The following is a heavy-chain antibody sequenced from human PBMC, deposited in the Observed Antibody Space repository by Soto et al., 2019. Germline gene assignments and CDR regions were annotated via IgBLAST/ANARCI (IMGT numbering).Heavy chain of an antibody. Sequence: QVQLVQSGAEVKKPGASVKVSCKASGYTFTSYYMHWVRQAPGQGLEWMGIINPSGGSTSYAQKFQGRVTMTRETSTSTVYMELSSLRSEDTAVYYCARGRGDDFWSGMGAFDIWGQGTMVTVSS. V-gene: IGHV1-46*01. CDR1: GYTFTSYY. CDR2: INPSGGST. D-gene: IGHD3-3*01. CDR3: ARGRGDDFWSGMGAFDI. J-gene: IGHJ3*02.